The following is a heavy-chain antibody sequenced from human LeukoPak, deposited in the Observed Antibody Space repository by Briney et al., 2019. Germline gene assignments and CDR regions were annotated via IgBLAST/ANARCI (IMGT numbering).Heavy chain of an antibody. CDR2: ISPDGSAR. J-gene: IGHJ4*02. D-gene: IGHD3-16*01. CDR1: GFDLATYW. V-gene: IGHV3-7*01. Sequence: PGGSLRLSCSASGFDLATYWINWVRQAPGKGLEWVANISPDGSARYVDAVRGRFTTSRDNAKNSLSMEINSLRAEDTAVYYCAGWGGGVNHWGQGTLVTVSS. CDR3: AGWGGGVNH.